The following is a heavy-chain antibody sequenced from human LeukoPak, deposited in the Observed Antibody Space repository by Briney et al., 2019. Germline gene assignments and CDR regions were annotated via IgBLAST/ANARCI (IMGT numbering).Heavy chain of an antibody. V-gene: IGHV4-59*01. Sequence: SETLSLTCAVYGGSFSSYYWSWIRQPPGKGLEWIGYIYYSGSTNYNPSLKSRVTISVDTSKNQFSLKLSSVTAADTAVYYCARRGDKGFDPWGQGTLVTVSS. CDR2: IYYSGST. J-gene: IGHJ5*02. CDR1: GGSFSSYY. CDR3: ARRGDKGFDP.